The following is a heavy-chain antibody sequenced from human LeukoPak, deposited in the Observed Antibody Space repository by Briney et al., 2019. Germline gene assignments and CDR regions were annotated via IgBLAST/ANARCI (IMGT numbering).Heavy chain of an antibody. CDR1: GFAFSSYA. Sequence: GGSLRLSCVASGFAFSSYAMSWVRQAPGKGLEWVSSISSSSSYIYYADSVKGRFTISRDNAKNSLYLQMNSLRAEDTAVYYCARDLEYSSSSYAFDIWGQGTMVTVSS. CDR3: ARDLEYSSSSYAFDI. V-gene: IGHV3-21*01. D-gene: IGHD6-6*01. J-gene: IGHJ3*02. CDR2: ISSSSSYI.